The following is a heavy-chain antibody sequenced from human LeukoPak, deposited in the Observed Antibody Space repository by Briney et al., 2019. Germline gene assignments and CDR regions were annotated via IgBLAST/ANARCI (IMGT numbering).Heavy chain of an antibody. CDR3: AKLWTGTTSY. CDR2: ISSSSSYI. Sequence: SGGSLRLSCAASGFTFSSYSMNWVRQAPGKGLEWVSSISSSSSYIYYADSVKGRFTISRDNSKNTLYLQMYSLRAEDTAVYYCAKLWTGTTSYWGQGTLVTVSS. V-gene: IGHV3-21*01. D-gene: IGHD1-1*01. J-gene: IGHJ4*02. CDR1: GFTFSSYS.